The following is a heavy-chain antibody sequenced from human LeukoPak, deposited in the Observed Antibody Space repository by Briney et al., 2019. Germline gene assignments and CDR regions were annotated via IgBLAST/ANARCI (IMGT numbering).Heavy chain of an antibody. CDR2: ISSSGSTI. V-gene: IGHV3-48*03. CDR3: ARVPYSSSWPSYYYYYYMDV. CDR1: GFAFSSYE. J-gene: IGHJ6*03. D-gene: IGHD6-13*01. Sequence: PGGSLRLSCAASGFAFSSYEMNWVRQAPGKGLEWVSYISSSGSTIYYADSVKGRFTISRDNAKNSLYLQMNSLRAEDTAVYYCARVPYSSSWPSYYYYYYMDVWDKGTTVTVSS.